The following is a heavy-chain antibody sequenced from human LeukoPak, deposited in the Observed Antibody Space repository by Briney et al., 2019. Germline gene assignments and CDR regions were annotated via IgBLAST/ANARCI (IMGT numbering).Heavy chain of an antibody. J-gene: IGHJ4*02. V-gene: IGHV1-2*02. Sequence: ASVKVSCKASGYTXTGYYMHWVRQAPGQGLEWMGWINSNSGGTNYAQKFQGRVTMTRDTSISKAYMELSRLRSDDTAVYYCARASRYYDILTGYTRLGYFDYWGQGTLVTVSS. D-gene: IGHD3-9*01. CDR1: GYTXTGYY. CDR2: INSNSGGT. CDR3: ARASRYYDILTGYTRLGYFDY.